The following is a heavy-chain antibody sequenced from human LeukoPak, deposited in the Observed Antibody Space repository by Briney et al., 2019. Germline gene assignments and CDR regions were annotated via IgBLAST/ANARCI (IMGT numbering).Heavy chain of an antibody. J-gene: IGHJ4*02. CDR1: GFSFNSHA. D-gene: IGHD6-19*01. CDR3: AKDLGYSTGWYAFDC. CDR2: ISRSGVTT. Sequence: PGGSLRLSCAASGFSFNSHAVSWVRQAPGKGLEWVSSISRSGVTTYYADSVKGRFTVIRDISKNTLSLQMNSLRAGDTAVYYCAKDLGYSTGWYAFDCWGQGTLVTVSS. V-gene: IGHV3-23*01.